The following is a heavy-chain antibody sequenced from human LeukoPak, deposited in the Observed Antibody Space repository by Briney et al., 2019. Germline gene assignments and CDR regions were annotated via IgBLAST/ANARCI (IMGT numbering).Heavy chain of an antibody. D-gene: IGHD6-19*01. CDR3: AKDGLIAVAGLLDY. CDR1: GFTFSSYG. J-gene: IGHJ4*02. V-gene: IGHV3-30*02. CDR2: IRYDGSNK. Sequence: GGSLRLSCAASGFTFSSYGMHWVRQAPGKGLEWVAFIRYDGSNKYYADSVKGRFTISRDNSKNTLYLQMNSLRAEDTAVYYCAKDGLIAVAGLLDYWGQGTLVTVYS.